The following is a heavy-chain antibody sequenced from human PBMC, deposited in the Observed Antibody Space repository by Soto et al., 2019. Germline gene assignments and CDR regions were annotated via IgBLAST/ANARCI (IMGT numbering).Heavy chain of an antibody. D-gene: IGHD4-17*01. CDR1: RCTRNIYS. CDR2: RPFDGSQK. V-gene: IGHV3-30*04. Sequence: GRSRRCSCAACRCTRNIYSLHWARRTSRTGQEWVAVRPFDGSQKYYTGSVKGRLTISGDNLKNTLYLQMNNHRVEEAALYLCAREDDYGYRYINYGLDVWGQRTTVTV. J-gene: IGHJ6*02. CDR3: AREDDYGYRYINYGLDV.